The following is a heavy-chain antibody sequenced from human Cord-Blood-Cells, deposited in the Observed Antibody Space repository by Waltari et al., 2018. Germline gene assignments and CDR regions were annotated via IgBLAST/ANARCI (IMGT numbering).Heavy chain of an antibody. V-gene: IGHV3-30-3*01. J-gene: IGHJ4*02. CDR2: ISYDGSNK. Sequence: QVQLVESGGGVVQPGRSLRLSCAASGFTFRSYAMHWVRQAPGKGLEWVAVISYDGSNKYYADSVKGRFTISRDNSKNTLYLQMNSLRAEDTAVYYCARDWFSGHEDYWGQGTLVTVSS. CDR3: ARDWFSGHEDY. D-gene: IGHD5-12*01. CDR1: GFTFRSYA.